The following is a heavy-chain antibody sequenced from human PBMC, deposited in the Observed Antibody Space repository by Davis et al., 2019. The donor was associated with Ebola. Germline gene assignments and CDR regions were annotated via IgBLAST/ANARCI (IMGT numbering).Heavy chain of an antibody. CDR1: GFTFDDYA. CDR3: AKDINIVVVPAAMGGMDV. CDR2: ISGDGGST. V-gene: IGHV3-43*02. J-gene: IGHJ6*02. Sequence: PGGSLRLSCAASGFTFDDYAMHWVRQAPGKGLEWVSLISGDGGSTYYADSVKGRFTISRDNSKNSLYLQMNSLRTEDTALYYCAKDINIVVVPAAMGGMDVWGQGTTVTVSS. D-gene: IGHD2-2*01.